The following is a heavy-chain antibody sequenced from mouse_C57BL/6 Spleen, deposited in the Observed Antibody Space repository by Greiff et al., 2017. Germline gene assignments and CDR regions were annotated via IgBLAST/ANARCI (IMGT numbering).Heavy chain of an antibody. Sequence: QVTLKVSGAELVKPGASVKISCKASGYAFSSYWMNWVKQRPGKGLEWIGQIYPGDGDTNYNGKFKGKATLTADKSSSTAYMQLSSLTSEDSAVYFCARSGTTVVVDWYFDVWGTGTTVTVSS. J-gene: IGHJ1*03. V-gene: IGHV1-80*01. D-gene: IGHD1-1*01. CDR2: IYPGDGDT. CDR3: ARSGTTVVVDWYFDV. CDR1: GYAFSSYW.